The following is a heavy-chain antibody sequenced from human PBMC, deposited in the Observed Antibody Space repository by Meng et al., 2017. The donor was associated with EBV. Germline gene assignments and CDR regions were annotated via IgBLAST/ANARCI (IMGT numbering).Heavy chain of an antibody. CDR1: GGTFRSDA. CDR3: ASESGRGFTPDY. CDR2: LIPMSDAP. J-gene: IGHJ4*02. V-gene: IGHV1-69*01. D-gene: IGHD3-10*01. Sequence: GQVGRSGAEVKKPGSSVKVSCWTSGGTFRSDAVSWVRQAPGQGLEWMGGLIPMSDAPHYAQKFQGRVTITADESTSTHYMHLSGLTSDDTAVYYCASESGRGFTPDYWGQGTLVTVSS.